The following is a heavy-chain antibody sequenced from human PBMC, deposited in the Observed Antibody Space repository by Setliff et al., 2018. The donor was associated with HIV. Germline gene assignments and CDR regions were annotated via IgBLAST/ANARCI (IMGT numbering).Heavy chain of an antibody. J-gene: IGHJ5*02. V-gene: IGHV4-38-2*01. CDR1: GYSISSGYY. D-gene: IGHD3-10*01. Sequence: LSLTCAVSGYSISSGYYWGWIRQPPGKGLEWIGSMYHSGSTYYNPSLKSRVTISVDTSKNQFSLKLSSVTAADTAVYYCATYADRESNRFDPRGQGILVTVSS. CDR2: MYHSGST. CDR3: ATYADRESNRFDP.